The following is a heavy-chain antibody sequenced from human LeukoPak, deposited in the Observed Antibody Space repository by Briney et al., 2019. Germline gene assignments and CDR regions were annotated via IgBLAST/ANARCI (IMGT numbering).Heavy chain of an antibody. D-gene: IGHD2/OR15-2a*01. V-gene: IGHV3-48*01. CDR2: ISSSSSTI. CDR1: GFTVSSNY. Sequence: SGGSLRLSCAASGFTVSSNYMSWVRQAPGKGLEWVSYISSSSSTIYYADSVKGRFTISRDNAKNSLYLQMNSLRAEDTAVYYCAREEIGHGFDYWGQGTLVTVSS. CDR3: AREEIGHGFDY. J-gene: IGHJ4*02.